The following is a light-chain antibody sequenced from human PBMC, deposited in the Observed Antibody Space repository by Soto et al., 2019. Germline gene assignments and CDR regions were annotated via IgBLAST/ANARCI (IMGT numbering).Light chain of an antibody. CDR2: GAS. J-gene: IGKJ1*01. CDR3: QQYGSSQWT. Sequence: EIVLTQSPGTLSLSPGARATLSCRARQRVSSSYLAWYQQKPGQAPRLLIYGASNRATGIPDRFSGSGSGTDFTLTIIRLEPEDFAVYYCQQYGSSQWTFGQGTKVDI. V-gene: IGKV3-20*01. CDR1: QRVSSSY.